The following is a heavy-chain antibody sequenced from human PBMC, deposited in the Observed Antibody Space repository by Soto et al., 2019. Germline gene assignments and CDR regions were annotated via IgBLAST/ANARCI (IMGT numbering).Heavy chain of an antibody. CDR2: IYYSGST. CDR3: ARPGSGSGWYYFDY. CDR1: GGSISSSSYY. J-gene: IGHJ4*02. Sequence: QLQLQESGPGLVKPSETLSLTCTVSGGSISSSSYYWGWIRQPPGKGLAWLGSIYYSGSTYYNPSLKRRVTISVDTSKNLFSRKVSSVTAADTAVYYCARPGSGSGWYYFDYWGQGALVTVSS. V-gene: IGHV4-39*01. D-gene: IGHD6-19*01.